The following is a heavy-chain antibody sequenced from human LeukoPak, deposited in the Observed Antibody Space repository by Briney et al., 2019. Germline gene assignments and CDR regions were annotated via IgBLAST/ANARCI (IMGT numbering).Heavy chain of an antibody. CDR3: ARDYYDSSGYQASEVFDY. CDR1: GFTFSDYY. Sequence: PGGSLRLSCAASGFTFSDYYMSWIRQAPGKGLEWVSYISSSGSTIYYADSVKGRFTISRDNAKNSLYLQMNSLRAEDTAVYYCARDYYDSSGYQASEVFDYWGQGTLVTVSS. V-gene: IGHV3-11*04. CDR2: ISSSGSTI. D-gene: IGHD3-22*01. J-gene: IGHJ4*02.